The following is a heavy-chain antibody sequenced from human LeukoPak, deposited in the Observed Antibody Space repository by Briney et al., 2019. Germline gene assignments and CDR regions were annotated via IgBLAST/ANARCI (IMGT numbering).Heavy chain of an antibody. Sequence: GESLKISCEGSGYTFTRYWIGWVRQVPGKGLEWMGIIYPGDSETGYSPSFQGPVTISPGKSISTAYWQRSSLKPSDTAMCYCARRAGGAAGMLGYNWFEAWGQGTMASVSS. V-gene: IGHV5-51*01. CDR1: GYTFTRYW. J-gene: IGHJ5*02. CDR2: IYPGDSET. D-gene: IGHD6-13*01. CDR3: ARRAGGAAGMLGYNWFEA.